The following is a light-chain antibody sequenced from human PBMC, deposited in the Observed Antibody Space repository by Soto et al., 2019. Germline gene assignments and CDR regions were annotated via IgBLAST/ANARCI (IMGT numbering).Light chain of an antibody. CDR2: DVD. CDR1: SSDVGGYNF. CDR3: CSYSGSSTIVV. V-gene: IGLV2-14*03. Sequence: QSALTQPASVSGSPGQSITISCTGTSSDVGGYNFVSWYQQHPGKAPRLMIFDVDNRPSGVSTRFSGSKSGNTASLTISGLQAEAEADYYCCSYSGSSTIVVFGGGTKVTVL. J-gene: IGLJ2*01.